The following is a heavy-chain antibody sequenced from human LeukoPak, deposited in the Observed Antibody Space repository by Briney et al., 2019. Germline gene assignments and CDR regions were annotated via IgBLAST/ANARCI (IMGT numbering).Heavy chain of an antibody. D-gene: IGHD1/OR15-1a*01. CDR2: ITSDGSST. J-gene: IGHJ3*02. Sequence: PGGSLRLSCAASGFTFSSYLMHWVRQAPGKGLVWVSRITSDGSSTSHADSVKGRFTISRDNAQNTLYLQMNSLRAEDTAVYYCARVLYYTSWNTGAFDIWGQGTMVTVSS. V-gene: IGHV3-74*01. CDR1: GFTFSSYL. CDR3: ARVLYYTSWNTGAFDI.